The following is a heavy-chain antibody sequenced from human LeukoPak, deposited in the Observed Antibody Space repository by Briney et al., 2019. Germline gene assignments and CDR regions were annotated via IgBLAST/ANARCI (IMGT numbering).Heavy chain of an antibody. D-gene: IGHD4-17*01. CDR1: GFTFSSYA. CDR3: AKDRLRYTTTVTTYDY. J-gene: IGHJ4*02. CDR2: ISGSGGST. Sequence: PGGSLRPSCAASGFTFSSYAMSWVRQAPGKGLEWVSAISGSGGSTYYADSVKGRFTISRDNSKNTLYLQMNSLRAEDTAVYYCAKDRLRYTTTVTTYDYWGQGTLVTVSS. V-gene: IGHV3-23*01.